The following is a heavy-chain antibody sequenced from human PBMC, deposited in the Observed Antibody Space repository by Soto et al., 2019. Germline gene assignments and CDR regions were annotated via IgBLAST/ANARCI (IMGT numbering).Heavy chain of an antibody. CDR2: LSGSGGNT. CDR1: GFTFSSSA. D-gene: IGHD2-21*02. CDR3: AKNCGGDCYTNFDY. V-gene: IGHV3-23*01. J-gene: IGHJ4*02. Sequence: EVQLLESGGGLVQPGGSLRLSCAASGFTFSSSAMSWVRQAPGKGLEWVSALSGSGGNTYYADSVKGRFTISRDNSKNTLYVQLNSLRVEDTALYYCAKNCGGDCYTNFDYWGQGTLVTVSS.